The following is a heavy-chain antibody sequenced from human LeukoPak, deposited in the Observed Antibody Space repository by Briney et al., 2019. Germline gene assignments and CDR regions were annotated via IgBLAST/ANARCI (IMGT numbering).Heavy chain of an antibody. CDR1: GGSISSSNW. D-gene: IGHD3-10*01. V-gene: IGHV4-4*02. Sequence: SGTLSLTCAVSGGSISSSNWWSWVRQPPGKGLEWIGEIYHSGSTNYNPSLKSRVTISVDKSKNQFSLKLSSVTAADTAVYYCARGATYYYGSGSLYYFDYWGQGTLVTVSS. CDR3: ARGATYYYGSGSLYYFDY. CDR2: IYHSGST. J-gene: IGHJ4*02.